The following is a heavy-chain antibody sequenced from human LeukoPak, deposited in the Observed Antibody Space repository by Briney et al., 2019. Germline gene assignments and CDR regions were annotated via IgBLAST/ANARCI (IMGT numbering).Heavy chain of an antibody. CDR3: ARTQQLVLRSPLDP. J-gene: IGHJ5*02. CDR2: IIPIFGTV. D-gene: IGHD6-13*01. V-gene: IGHV1-69*05. CDR1: GGTFSSYA. Sequence: ASVKVSCKASGGTFSSYAISWVRQAPGQGLEWMGGIIPIFGTVNYAQNFQGRITITRNTSISTAYMELSSLRSEDTAVYYCARTQQLVLRSPLDPWGQGTLVTVSS.